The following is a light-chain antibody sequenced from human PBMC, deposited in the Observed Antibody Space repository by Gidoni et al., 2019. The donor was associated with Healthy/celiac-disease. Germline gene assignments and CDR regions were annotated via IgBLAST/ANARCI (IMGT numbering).Light chain of an antibody. J-gene: IGKJ4*01. CDR2: GAS. CDR3: QQYGSSPLT. Sequence: ESVLTQYPGTLSLSPGERATLSCRASQSVSSSYLAWYQQKPGQAPRLLIYGASSRATGIPDRFSGSGSVTDFTLTISRLEPEDFAVYYCQQYGSSPLTFXGXTKVEIK. CDR1: QSVSSSY. V-gene: IGKV3-20*01.